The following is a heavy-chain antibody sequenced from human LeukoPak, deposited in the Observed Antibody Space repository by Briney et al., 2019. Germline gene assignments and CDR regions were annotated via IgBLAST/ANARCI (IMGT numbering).Heavy chain of an antibody. D-gene: IGHD3-3*01. CDR3: ARVLGDYDFWSGYLTPAAFDI. CDR2: INHSGST. CDR1: GGSISSSSYY. Sequence: SETLSLTCTVSGGSISSSSYYWSWIRQPPGKGLEWIGEINHSGSTNYNPSLKSRVTISVDTSKNQLSLKLSSVTAADTAVYYCARVLGDYDFWSGYLTPAAFDIWGQGTMVTVSS. J-gene: IGHJ3*02. V-gene: IGHV4-39*07.